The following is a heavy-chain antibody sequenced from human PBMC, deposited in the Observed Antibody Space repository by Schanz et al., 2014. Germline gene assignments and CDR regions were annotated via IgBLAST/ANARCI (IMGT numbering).Heavy chain of an antibody. Sequence: EVQLVESGGGLVQPGGSLRLSCAASRFTFSSYWMSWVRQAPGRGLEWVANINQDGSENYYVDSMKGRFTISRDNAKNTLYLQMSRLRVEDTAVYYCVRWGASWGQGTLVTVSS. CDR3: VRWGAS. V-gene: IGHV3-7*01. CDR2: INQDGSEN. D-gene: IGHD3-16*01. CDR1: RFTFSSYW. J-gene: IGHJ5*02.